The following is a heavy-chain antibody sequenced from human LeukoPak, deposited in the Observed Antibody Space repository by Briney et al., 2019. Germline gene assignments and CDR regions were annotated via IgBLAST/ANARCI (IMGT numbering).Heavy chain of an antibody. CDR2: ISYDGSNK. V-gene: IGHV3-30-3*01. CDR3: ARDIAVAAQPYYYYGMDV. CDR1: GFTFSSYA. Sequence: GGSLRLSCAASGFTFSSYAMHWVRQAPGKGLEWVAVISYDGSNKYYADSVKGRFTISRDNSKNTLYLQMNSLRAEDTAVYYCARDIAVAAQPYYYYGMDVWGQGTTVTVSS. D-gene: IGHD6-19*01. J-gene: IGHJ6*02.